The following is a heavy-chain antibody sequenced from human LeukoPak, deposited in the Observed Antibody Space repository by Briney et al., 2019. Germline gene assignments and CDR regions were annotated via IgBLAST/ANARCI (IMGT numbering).Heavy chain of an antibody. Sequence: ASVKVSCKASGYTFISYYMHWVRQAPGQGLEWMGIINPSGGSTSYAQKFQGRVTMTRDTSTSTVYMELSSLRSEDTAVYYCARDNGWMVRGVPYWYFDLWGRGTLVTVSS. J-gene: IGHJ2*01. CDR3: ARDNGWMVRGVPYWYFDL. V-gene: IGHV1-46*01. D-gene: IGHD3-10*01. CDR1: GYTFISYY. CDR2: INPSGGST.